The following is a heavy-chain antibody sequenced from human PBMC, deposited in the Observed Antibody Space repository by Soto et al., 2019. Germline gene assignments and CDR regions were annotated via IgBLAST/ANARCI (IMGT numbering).Heavy chain of an antibody. V-gene: IGHV3-21*01. CDR2: ISSSSSYI. CDR3: ARDPTRVVPAAMSWFDP. CDR1: GFTFSSYS. Sequence: LRLSCAASGFTFSSYSMNWVRQAPGKGLEWVSSISSSSSYIYYADSVKGRFTISRDNAKNSLYLQMNSLRAEDTAVYYCARDPTRVVPAAMSWFDPWGQGTLVTVSS. D-gene: IGHD2-2*01. J-gene: IGHJ5*02.